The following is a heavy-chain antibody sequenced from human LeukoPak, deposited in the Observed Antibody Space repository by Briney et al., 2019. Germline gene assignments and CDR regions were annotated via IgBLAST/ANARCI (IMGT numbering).Heavy chain of an antibody. CDR1: GYYFATYW. D-gene: IGHD4-17*01. V-gene: IGHV5-51*01. J-gene: IGHJ6*02. CDR2: IYPGDSDT. Sequence: GESLKISCKASGYYFATYWIGWVRQMPGKGLEWMGIIYPGDSDTRYNPSFQGQVTISVDKSITTAYLQWSSLKVSDSAIYYCARQLTTVTPAYGLDVWGLGTSVTVSS. CDR3: ARQLTTVTPAYGLDV.